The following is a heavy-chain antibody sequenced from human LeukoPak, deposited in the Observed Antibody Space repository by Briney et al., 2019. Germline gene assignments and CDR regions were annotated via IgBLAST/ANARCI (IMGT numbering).Heavy chain of an antibody. Sequence: GGSLRLSCAASGFTFCYYYMSCIPQAPGKGLVGVSYISRSGSTLHYADSEKGRFTISRDNAKNSLYLQMNSLRAEDTAVYYCASAIVDTARTPNYYYYMDVWGKGTTVTVSS. J-gene: IGHJ6*03. V-gene: IGHV3-11*01. CDR1: GFTFCYYY. CDR2: ISRSGSTL. CDR3: ASAIVDTARTPNYYYYMDV. D-gene: IGHD5-18*01.